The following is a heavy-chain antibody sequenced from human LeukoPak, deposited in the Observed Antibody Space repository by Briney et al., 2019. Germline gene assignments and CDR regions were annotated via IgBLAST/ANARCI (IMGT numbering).Heavy chain of an antibody. CDR3: ARDRGDGGYYDSSGYYSTPNFEY. D-gene: IGHD3-22*01. CDR1: GYTFNSHG. CDR2: INTYNGNT. Sequence: ASVKVSCKSSGYTFNSHGISWVRQARGQGLEWMAWINTYNGNTYYAEKFQGRVTMTTDTSTSTAYMELRSLRSDDTAVYYCARDRGDGGYYDSSGYYSTPNFEYWGQGTLVTVSS. J-gene: IGHJ4*02. V-gene: IGHV1-18*01.